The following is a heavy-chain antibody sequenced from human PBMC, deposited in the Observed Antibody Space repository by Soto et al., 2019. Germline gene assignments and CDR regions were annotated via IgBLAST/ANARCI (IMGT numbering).Heavy chain of an antibody. CDR1: GESISTSY. CDR3: ASALFCDDSRPYDYDY. CDR2: IYYSGST. J-gene: IGHJ4*02. V-gene: IGHV4-59*01. Sequence: ENLPLTYSVYGESISTSYWRCLTQHPGKGLEWIGHIYYSGSTNYNPSIKIRVTISVDTSKNQFSLKLSSVTAADTAVYYCASALFCDDSRPYDYDYWEQGRLLTV. D-gene: IGHD3-22*01.